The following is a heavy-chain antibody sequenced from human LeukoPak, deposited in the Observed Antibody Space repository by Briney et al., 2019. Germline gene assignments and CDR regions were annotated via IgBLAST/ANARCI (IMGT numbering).Heavy chain of an antibody. Sequence: SETLSLTCAVSGGSISSGGYSWSWIRQPPGKGLEWIGYIYHSGSTYYNPSLKSRVTISVDTSKNQFSLRLTSVTAADTAVYYCARIYAADAFDIWGQGTMVTVSS. CDR2: IYHSGST. D-gene: IGHD3-16*01. J-gene: IGHJ3*02. CDR3: ARIYAADAFDI. CDR1: GGSISSGGYS. V-gene: IGHV4-30-2*01.